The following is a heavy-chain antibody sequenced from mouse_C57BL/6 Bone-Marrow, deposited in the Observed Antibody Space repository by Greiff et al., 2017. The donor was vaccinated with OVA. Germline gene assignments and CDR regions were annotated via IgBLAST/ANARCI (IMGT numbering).Heavy chain of an antibody. CDR1: GYTFTSYG. CDR3: ARSYYYGSSYGWYFDV. CDR2: IYPRSGNT. Sequence: VQLVESGAELARPGASVKLSCKASGYTFTSYGISWVKQRTGQGLEWIGEIYPRSGNTYYNEKFKGKATLTADKSSSTAYMELRSLTSEDSAVYFCARSYYYGSSYGWYFDVWGTGTTVTVSS. D-gene: IGHD1-1*01. V-gene: IGHV1-81*01. J-gene: IGHJ1*03.